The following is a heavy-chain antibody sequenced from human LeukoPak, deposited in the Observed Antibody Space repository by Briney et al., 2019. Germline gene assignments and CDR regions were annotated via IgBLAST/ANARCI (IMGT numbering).Heavy chain of an antibody. D-gene: IGHD4-17*01. J-gene: IGHJ4*02. Sequence: PGGSLRLSCAASGFTFSNYGMHWVRQAPGKGLEWVAVIWYDGSNKYYADSVKGRFTISRDNSKSTLYLQMNSLRAEDTAVYYCAREHDYGDYRVRYFDYWGQGTLVTVSS. V-gene: IGHV3-33*01. CDR2: IWYDGSNK. CDR3: AREHDYGDYRVRYFDY. CDR1: GFTFSNYG.